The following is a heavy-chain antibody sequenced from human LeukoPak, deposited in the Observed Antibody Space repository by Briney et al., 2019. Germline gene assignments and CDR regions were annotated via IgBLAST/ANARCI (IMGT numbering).Heavy chain of an antibody. CDR2: IYSGGTT. CDR1: GFTVSSTY. J-gene: IGHJ1*01. D-gene: IGHD4-17*01. CDR3: ARVAYGDHQYFHH. Sequence: PGGSLRLSCAASGFTVSSTYVHWVRQAPGKGLEWVSVIYSGGTTYYADSVKGRFTISRDHSNNTLYLQMSSLRVEDTAVYYCARVAYGDHQYFHHWGQGTLVTVSS. V-gene: IGHV3-53*01.